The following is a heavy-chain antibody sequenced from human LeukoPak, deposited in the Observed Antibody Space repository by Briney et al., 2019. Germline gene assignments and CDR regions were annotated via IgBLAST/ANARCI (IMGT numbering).Heavy chain of an antibody. Sequence: GGSLRLSCAASGFTFSSYGMHWVRQAPGKGLEGVAVIWYDGSNKYYADSVKGRFTISRDNSKNTLYLQMNSLRAEDTAVYYCARDGGQLWFDYRGQGTLVTVSS. D-gene: IGHD5-18*01. V-gene: IGHV3-33*01. CDR3: ARDGGQLWFDY. CDR1: GFTFSSYG. J-gene: IGHJ4*02. CDR2: IWYDGSNK.